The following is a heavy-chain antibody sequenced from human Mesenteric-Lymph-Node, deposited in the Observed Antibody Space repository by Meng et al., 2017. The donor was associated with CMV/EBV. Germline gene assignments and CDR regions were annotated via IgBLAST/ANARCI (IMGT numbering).Heavy chain of an antibody. CDR2: VFYSGST. CDR1: GGSISSYY. J-gene: IGHJ4*02. D-gene: IGHD1-1*01. CDR3: ARDWNGVQGSYFDY. Sequence: SETLSLTCTVSGGSISSYYWSWIRQPPGKGLEWIGYVFYSGSTNYNPSLKSRVTISVDTSKNQFSLQLNSVTPEDTAVYYCARDWNGVQGSYFDYWGQGTLVTVSS. V-gene: IGHV4-59*12.